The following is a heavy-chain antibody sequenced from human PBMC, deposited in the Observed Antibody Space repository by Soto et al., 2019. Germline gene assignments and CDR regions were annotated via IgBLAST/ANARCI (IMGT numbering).Heavy chain of an antibody. Sequence: EVQLVESGGGLVQPGGSLRLSCAASGFTVSRYYMTWVRQAQGKGLEWVSVTHTGGGALYADSVKGRFTISRQESKNTVYLQMTSLRPEDPALYSCGREAFAPPAWGEHAFDIWGHGTLVPSPQ. J-gene: IGHJ3*02. CDR2: THTGGGA. CDR1: GFTVSRYY. V-gene: IGHV3-53*04. D-gene: IGHD3-16*01. CDR3: GREAFAPPAWGEHAFDI.